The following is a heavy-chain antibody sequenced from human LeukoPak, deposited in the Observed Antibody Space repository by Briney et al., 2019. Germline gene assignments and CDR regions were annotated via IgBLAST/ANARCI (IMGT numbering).Heavy chain of an antibody. V-gene: IGHV3-23*01. CDR1: GFTFSSYA. J-gene: IGHJ4*02. D-gene: IGHD3-10*01. CDR2: ISSSGGST. CDR3: AKSDYYYGSGSYYKTPFDY. Sequence: GGSLRLSCAASGFTFSSYAMNWVRQAPGKGLEWVSTISSSGGSTYYADSVKGRFTISRDNSKNTLYLQMNSLRAEDTAVYYCAKSDYYYGSGSYYKTPFDYWGQGTLVTVSS.